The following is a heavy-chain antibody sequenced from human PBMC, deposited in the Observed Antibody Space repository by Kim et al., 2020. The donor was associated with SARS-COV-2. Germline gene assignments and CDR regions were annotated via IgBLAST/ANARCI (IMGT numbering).Heavy chain of an antibody. D-gene: IGHD3-22*01. J-gene: IGHJ3*02. CDR1: GGSISSGDYY. CDR2: IYYSGST. V-gene: IGHV4-30-4*01. CDR3: ARAQALITMIVVVIDAFDI. Sequence: SETLSLTCTVSGGSISSGDYYWSWIRQPPGKGLEWIGYIYYSGSTYYNPSLKSRVTISVDTSKNQFSLKLSSVTAADTAVYYCARAQALITMIVVVIDAFDIGGQGTMVTVSS.